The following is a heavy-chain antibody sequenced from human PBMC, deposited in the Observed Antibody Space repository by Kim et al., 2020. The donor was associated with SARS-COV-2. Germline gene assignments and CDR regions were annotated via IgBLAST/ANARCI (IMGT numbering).Heavy chain of an antibody. V-gene: IGHV4-34*01. D-gene: IGHD6-13*01. CDR3: ARGHGSSWRGPYYYYGMDV. Sequence: SETLSLTCAVYGGSFSGYYWSWIRQPPGKGLEWIGEINHSGSTNYNPSLKSRVTISVDTSKNQFSLKLSSVTAADTAVYYCARGHGSSWRGPYYYYGMDVWGQGTTVTVSS. CDR1: GGSFSGYY. J-gene: IGHJ6*02. CDR2: INHSGST.